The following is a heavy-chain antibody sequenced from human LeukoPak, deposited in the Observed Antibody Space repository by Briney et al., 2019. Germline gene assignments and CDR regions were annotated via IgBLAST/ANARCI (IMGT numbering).Heavy chain of an antibody. Sequence: GGSLRLSCAASGFTFSSYGMHWVRQAPGKGLEWVAVISYDGSNKYYADSVKGRFTISRDNSKNTLYLQMNSLRAEDTAVYYCAKDYYYDSSGYYSAFPRDAFDIWGQGTMVTVSS. J-gene: IGHJ3*02. D-gene: IGHD3-22*01. CDR3: AKDYYYDSSGYYSAFPRDAFDI. CDR1: GFTFSSYG. V-gene: IGHV3-30*18. CDR2: ISYDGSNK.